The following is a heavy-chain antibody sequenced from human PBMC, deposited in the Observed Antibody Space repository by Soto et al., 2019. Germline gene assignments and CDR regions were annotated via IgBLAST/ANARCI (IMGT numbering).Heavy chain of an antibody. J-gene: IGHJ4*02. CDR1: GYTFTVYY. CDR3: AGDLAKGGGSAGFDY. CDR2: FNPKSGGT. D-gene: IGHD1-26*01. V-gene: IGHV1-2*02. Sequence: LLQSGPEVKTPGASVNVSCKASGYTFTVYYMHWVRQAPGQGLEWRGWFNPKSGGTMYPQKFQGRVTMTWDTSTRTAYMALTRLRSDDTAVYYCAGDLAKGGGSAGFDYWGQGTLVTVSS.